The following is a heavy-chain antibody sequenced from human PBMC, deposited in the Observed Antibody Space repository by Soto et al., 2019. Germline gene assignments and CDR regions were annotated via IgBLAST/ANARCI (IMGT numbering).Heavy chain of an antibody. CDR3: AKDPPWTVGPLAIDV. V-gene: IGHV3-23*01. Sequence: GGSLRLSCVASGFTFSTHAMSWVRQVPGKGLEWVSTFSGSGGNIYYGESVKGRFTISRDDPKNTLYLDMDSLRVEDTAVYYCAKDPPWTVGPLAIDVAGQGTTVT. CDR1: GFTFSTHA. J-gene: IGHJ6*02. D-gene: IGHD2-2*01. CDR2: FSGSGGNI.